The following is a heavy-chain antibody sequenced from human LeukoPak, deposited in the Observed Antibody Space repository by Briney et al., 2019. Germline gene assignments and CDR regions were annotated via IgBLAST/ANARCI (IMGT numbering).Heavy chain of an antibody. Sequence: GSLSLSCAASGFTFSGYYINWIRQPPGKGLEWIGEINHSGSTNYNPSLKSRVTISVDTSKNQFSLKLSSVTAADTAVYYCARGPPVGYCSGGSCYTTDYWGQGTLVTVSS. D-gene: IGHD2-15*01. V-gene: IGHV4-34*01. CDR3: ARGPPVGYCSGGSCYTTDY. J-gene: IGHJ4*02. CDR2: INHSGST. CDR1: GFTFSGYY.